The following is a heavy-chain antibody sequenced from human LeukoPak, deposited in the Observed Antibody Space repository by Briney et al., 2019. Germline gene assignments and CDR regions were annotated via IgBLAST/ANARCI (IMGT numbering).Heavy chain of an antibody. D-gene: IGHD4/OR15-4a*01. CDR3: ARASMGGRDYHLDS. J-gene: IGHJ4*02. V-gene: IGHV3-7*01. CDR2: IKQDGTDK. Sequence: PGGSLRLSCAASGFTFSSYWMTLVRQAPGKGLEWVANIKQDGTDKYYVDSVKGRFTISRDNAKNSLFLQLGSLRADDTAVYYCARASMGGRDYHLDSWGQGTLVTVSS. CDR1: GFTFSSYW.